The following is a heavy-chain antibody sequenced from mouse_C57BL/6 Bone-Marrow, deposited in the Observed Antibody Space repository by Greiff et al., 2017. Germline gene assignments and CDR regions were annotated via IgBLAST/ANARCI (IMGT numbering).Heavy chain of an antibody. D-gene: IGHD1-1*02. CDR3: ARGDWGGWCAC. J-gene: IGHJ3*01. Sequence: QVQLQQPGAELVKPGASVKLSCKASGYTFTSYWMHWVKQRPGQGLEWIGKIHPNGGGTNYNEKFKSKATLTVDKSSSTAYMQLSSLTSEDSAVYYCARGDWGGWCACWGRGTLVTVSA. V-gene: IGHV1-64*01. CDR1: GYTFTSYW. CDR2: IHPNGGGT.